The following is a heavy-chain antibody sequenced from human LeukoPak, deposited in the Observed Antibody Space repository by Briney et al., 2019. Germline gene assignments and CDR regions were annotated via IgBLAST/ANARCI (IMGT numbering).Heavy chain of an antibody. Sequence: ASVKVSCKASGYTFTSYYMHWVRQAPGQGLEWMGIINPSDGSTSYAQKFQGRVTMTRDTSTSTVYMELSSLRSEDTAVYYCARELPNYYDSSGVFDYWGQGTLVTVSS. J-gene: IGHJ4*02. D-gene: IGHD3-22*01. CDR2: INPSDGST. CDR1: GYTFTSYY. CDR3: ARELPNYYDSSGVFDY. V-gene: IGHV1-46*01.